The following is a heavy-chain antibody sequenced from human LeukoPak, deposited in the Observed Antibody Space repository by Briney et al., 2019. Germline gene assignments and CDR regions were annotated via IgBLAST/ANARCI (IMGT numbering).Heavy chain of an antibody. Sequence: ASVTVSCKASGYTFTSYYMHWVRQAPGQGLEWMGIINPSGGSTSYAQKSQGRVTMTRDTSINTAFMELSGLRFDDTAVYYCGTVRGILSYFDLWGRGTLVTVSS. CDR2: INPSGGST. CDR3: GTVRGILSYFDL. D-gene: IGHD3-16*01. CDR1: GYTFTSYY. J-gene: IGHJ2*01. V-gene: IGHV1-46*01.